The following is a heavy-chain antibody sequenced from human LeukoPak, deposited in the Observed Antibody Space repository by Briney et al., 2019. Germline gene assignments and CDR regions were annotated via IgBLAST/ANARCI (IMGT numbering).Heavy chain of an antibody. CDR2: IYYSGST. CDR3: VSPTYYYDSSGFAA. J-gene: IGHJ5*02. Sequence: PSETLSLTCTVSGGSISSSSYYWGWIRQPPGKGLEWIGSIYYSGSTYYNPSLKSRVTISVDTSKNQFSLKLSSVTAADTAVYYCVSPTYYYDSSGFAAWGQGTLVTVSS. D-gene: IGHD3-22*01. V-gene: IGHV4-39*01. CDR1: GGSISSSSYY.